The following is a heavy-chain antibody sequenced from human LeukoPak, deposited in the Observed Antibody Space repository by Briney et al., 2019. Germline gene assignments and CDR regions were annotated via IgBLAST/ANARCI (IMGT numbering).Heavy chain of an antibody. V-gene: IGHV3-23*01. CDR2: TSSSDAGT. CDR1: GFTLSTYA. D-gene: IGHD2-21*01. J-gene: IGHJ4*02. Sequence: GGSLRLSCAGSGFTLSTYAMSWVRQTPGKGLEWVAATSSSDAGTYHADSVRGRFTISRGNSKNTLYLQMNSLRAEDAAVYFCAKAPVTSCRGAYCYPFDSWGQGTLVTVSS. CDR3: AKAPVTSCRGAYCYPFDS.